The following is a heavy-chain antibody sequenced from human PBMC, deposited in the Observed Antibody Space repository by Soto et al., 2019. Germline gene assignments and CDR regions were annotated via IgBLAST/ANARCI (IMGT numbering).Heavy chain of an antibody. CDR3: ARRYGWAFDI. J-gene: IGHJ3*02. D-gene: IGHD3-16*01. Sequence: SETLSLTCAVYGGSFSGYYWSWIRQPSGKGLEWIGYIYYSGSTNYNPSLKSRVTISVDTSKNQFSLKLSSVTAADTAVYYCARRYGWAFDIWGQGTMVTVSS. CDR2: IYYSGST. V-gene: IGHV4-59*01. CDR1: GGSFSGYY.